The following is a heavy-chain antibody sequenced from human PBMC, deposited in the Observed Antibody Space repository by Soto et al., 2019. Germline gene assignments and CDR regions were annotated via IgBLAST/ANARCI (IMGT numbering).Heavy chain of an antibody. D-gene: IGHD2-15*01. CDR2: IYYSGST. J-gene: IGHJ5*02. CDR1: GGSISSYY. Sequence: SETLSLTCTVSGGSISSYYWSWIRQPPGKGLEWIGYIYYSGSTNYNPSLKSRVTISVDTSKNQFSLKLSSVTAADTAVYYCARDRSGGSSYWSDPWGQGTLVTVSS. CDR3: ARDRSGGSSYWSDP. V-gene: IGHV4-59*01.